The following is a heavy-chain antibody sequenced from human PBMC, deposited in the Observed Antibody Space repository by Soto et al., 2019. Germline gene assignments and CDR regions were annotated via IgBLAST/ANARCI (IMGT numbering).Heavy chain of an antibody. D-gene: IGHD7-27*01. J-gene: IGHJ5*02. CDR1: GYTFTSYG. Sequence: AASLKVSYKASGYTFTSYGNSWVRQAPGQGLEWMGWISAYNGNTNYAQKLQGRVTMTTGTSTSTAYMELRSLRSDDTAVYYCARATTITRGNWFDPWGQGTLVTSPQ. V-gene: IGHV1-18*04. CDR3: ARATTITRGNWFDP. CDR2: ISAYNGNT.